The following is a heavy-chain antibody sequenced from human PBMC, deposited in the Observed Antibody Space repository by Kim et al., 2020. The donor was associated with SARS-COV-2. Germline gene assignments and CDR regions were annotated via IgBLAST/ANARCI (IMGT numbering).Heavy chain of an antibody. Sequence: SETLSLTCTVSGGSISSYYWSWIRQPPGKGLEWIGYIYYSGSTNYNPSLKSRVTISVDTSKNQFSLKLSSVTAADTAVYYCARGFAAAPVSDYWGQGTLVTVSS. D-gene: IGHD6-6*01. CDR1: GGSISSYY. CDR2: IYYSGST. CDR3: ARGFAAAPVSDY. J-gene: IGHJ4*02. V-gene: IGHV4-59*13.